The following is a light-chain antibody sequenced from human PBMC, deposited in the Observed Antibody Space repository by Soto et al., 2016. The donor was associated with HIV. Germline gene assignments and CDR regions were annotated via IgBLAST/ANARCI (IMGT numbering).Light chain of an antibody. V-gene: IGKV1-6*01. J-gene: IGKJ2*01. CDR3: QQFGNSPYT. CDR2: SAS. CDR1: QGIKNE. Sequence: IQMTQSPSSLSASVGDRVTITCRASQGIKNELGWYQQKPGKAPKLLIYSASSLGSGVPSRFSGSGSGTDFTLTISSLQPDDFATYFCQQFGNSPYTFGQGTKLEIK.